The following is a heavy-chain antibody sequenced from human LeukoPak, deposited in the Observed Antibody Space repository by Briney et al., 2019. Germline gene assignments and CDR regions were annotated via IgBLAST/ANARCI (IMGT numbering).Heavy chain of an antibody. Sequence: GGSLRLSCALSGLIFTSYWLSWVRQAPGKGREWVANIKQDGSEKYYVDSVKGRFTISRDNAKNSLYLQMNTLRADDTVVYYCARLSSSGWDDYDYYYIDVWGKGTTVTVSS. CDR1: GLIFTSYW. V-gene: IGHV3-7*01. CDR3: ARLSSSGWDDYDYYYIDV. D-gene: IGHD3-22*01. CDR2: IKQDGSEK. J-gene: IGHJ6*03.